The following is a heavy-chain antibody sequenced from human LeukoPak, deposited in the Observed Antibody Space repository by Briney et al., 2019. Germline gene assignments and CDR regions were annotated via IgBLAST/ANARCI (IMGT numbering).Heavy chain of an antibody. CDR2: ISSSSSTI. J-gene: IGHJ4*02. D-gene: IGHD5-24*01. CDR1: GFTFSSYS. V-gene: IGHV3-48*02. CDR3: ARGGYNTGDY. Sequence: PGGSLRLSCAASGFTFSSYSMTWVRQAPGKGLERDSYISSSSSTIYYADSVKGRVTISRDNAKNSLYLKMNSLRDEDTAVYYCARGGYNTGDYWGQGTLVTVSS.